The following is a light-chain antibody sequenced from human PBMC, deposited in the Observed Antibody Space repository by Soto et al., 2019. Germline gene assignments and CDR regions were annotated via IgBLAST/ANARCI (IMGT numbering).Light chain of an antibody. Sequence: EIVMTQSPATLSVSPGERATLSCRASQSVSSNLAWYQQKPGQAPRLLIYGASTRATGIPARFSGSGSGTEFTITISSLQSEDFAVYYCQQYNNWPPFTVGPGTKVDIK. J-gene: IGKJ3*01. CDR2: GAS. CDR3: QQYNNWPPFT. CDR1: QSVSSN. V-gene: IGKV3-15*01.